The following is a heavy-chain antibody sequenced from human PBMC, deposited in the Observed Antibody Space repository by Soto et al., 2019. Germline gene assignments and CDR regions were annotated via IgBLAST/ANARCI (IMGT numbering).Heavy chain of an antibody. D-gene: IGHD3-16*01. Sequence: EVQLVESGGGLVKPGGSLRLSCAASGFTFSSYSMNWVRQAPGKGLEWVSSISSSSSYIYYADSVKGRFTISRDNAKNSLYLQMNSLRAEDTAVYYCARDQETMYYDYVLTPSMDVWGQGTTVTVSS. V-gene: IGHV3-21*01. CDR3: ARDQETMYYDYVLTPSMDV. CDR2: ISSSSSYI. J-gene: IGHJ6*02. CDR1: GFTFSSYS.